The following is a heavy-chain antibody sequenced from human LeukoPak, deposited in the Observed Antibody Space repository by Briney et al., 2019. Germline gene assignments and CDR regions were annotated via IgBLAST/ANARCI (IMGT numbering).Heavy chain of an antibody. CDR1: GGTFSSYA. Sequence: ASVKVSCKASGGTFSSYAISWVRQAPGQGLEWMGWISAYNGNTNYAQKLRGRVTMTTDTSTSTAYMELRSLRSDDTAVYYCARVRLSDYYDSSGYYYYFDYWGQGTLVTVSS. CDR3: ARVRLSDYYDSSGYYYYFDY. V-gene: IGHV1-18*01. D-gene: IGHD3-22*01. CDR2: ISAYNGNT. J-gene: IGHJ4*02.